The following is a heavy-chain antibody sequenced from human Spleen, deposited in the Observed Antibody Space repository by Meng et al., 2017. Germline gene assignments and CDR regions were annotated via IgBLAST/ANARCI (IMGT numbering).Heavy chain of an antibody. CDR3: ARTRSYYDFCGVDYCYWYFDL. CDR2: INPISGNT. J-gene: IGHJ2*01. CDR1: GYTFSSYD. Sequence: ASVKVSCKASGYTFSSYDINWVRQATGQGLEWMGWINPISGNTSYAQKFQGRVTMTRNNSISTAYMELSSLRSQDTAVYYCARTRSYYDFCGVDYCYWYFDLWGHGTLVTVSS. D-gene: IGHD3-3*01. V-gene: IGHV1-8*01.